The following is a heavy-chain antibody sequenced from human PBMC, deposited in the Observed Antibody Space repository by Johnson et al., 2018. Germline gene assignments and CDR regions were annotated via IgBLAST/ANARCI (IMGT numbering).Heavy chain of an antibody. V-gene: IGHV3-74*01. CDR3: ARVREGSPPSFYDAFDI. CDR1: GFTFSSYW. CDR2: INSDGSST. Sequence: EVQLLESGGGLVQPGGSLRLSCAASGFTFSSYWMHWVRQAPGKGLVWVSRINSDGSSTSYADSVKGRFTISRDNAKNTLYLQMNSLRAEDTAVYYCARVREGSPPSFYDAFDIWGQGTMVTVSS. J-gene: IGHJ3*02. D-gene: IGHD1-26*01.